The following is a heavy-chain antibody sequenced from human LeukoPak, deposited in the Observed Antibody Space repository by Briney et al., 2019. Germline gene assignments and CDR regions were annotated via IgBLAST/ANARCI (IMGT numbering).Heavy chain of an antibody. J-gene: IGHJ2*01. V-gene: IGHV4-59*01. D-gene: IGHD6-13*01. Sequence: SETLSLTCTVSGGSIAGSYWSWIRQPPGKGLEWIGYIYYSGSTNYNPSLKSRVTISVDTSKNQFSLKLNSVTAADTAVYCCAREPLLLYSTSMGRYFDFWGRGILVTVSS. CDR3: AREPLLLYSTSMGRYFDF. CDR1: GGSIAGSY. CDR2: IYYSGST.